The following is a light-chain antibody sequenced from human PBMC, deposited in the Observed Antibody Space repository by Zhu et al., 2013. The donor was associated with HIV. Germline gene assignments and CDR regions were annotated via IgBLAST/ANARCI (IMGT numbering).Light chain of an antibody. CDR1: QSISSW. Sequence: DIQMTQSPSTLSASVGDRVTITCRASQSISSWLAWYQQRPGGVPKLLIYAASALQSGVPSRFSGSGFGTDFSLTISSLQPEDVATYYCETYNDAPRTFGQGTKVEI. V-gene: IGKV1-27*01. CDR3: ETYNDAPRT. CDR2: AAS. J-gene: IGKJ1*01.